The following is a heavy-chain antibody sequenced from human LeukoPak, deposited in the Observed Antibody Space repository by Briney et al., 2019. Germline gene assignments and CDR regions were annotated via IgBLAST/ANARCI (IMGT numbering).Heavy chain of an antibody. V-gene: IGHV3-23*01. J-gene: IGHJ4*02. CDR1: GFTFSSYA. CDR3: AKDVGQLVRQYYFDY. Sequence: GSLRLSCAASGFTFSSYAMSWVRQVPGKGLEWVSVISGSGDNTYYADSVKGRFTISRDNSKNMLYLQMNSLRAEDTAVYYCAKDVGQLVRQYYFDYWGQGTLVTVSS. D-gene: IGHD6-6*01. CDR2: ISGSGDNT.